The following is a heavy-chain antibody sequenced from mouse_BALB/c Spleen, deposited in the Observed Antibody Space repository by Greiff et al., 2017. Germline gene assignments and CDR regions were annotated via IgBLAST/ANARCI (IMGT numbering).Heavy chain of an antibody. Sequence: VMLVESGPGLVAPSQSLSITCTVSGFSLTDYGVSWIRQPPGKGLEWLGVIWGGGSTYYNSALKSRLSISKDNSKSQVFLKMNSLQTDDTAMYYCAKHIYYDYDGYFDVWGAGTTVTVSS. V-gene: IGHV2-6-5*01. CDR3: AKHIYYDYDGYFDV. CDR1: GFSLTDYG. D-gene: IGHD2-4*01. J-gene: IGHJ1*01. CDR2: IWGGGST.